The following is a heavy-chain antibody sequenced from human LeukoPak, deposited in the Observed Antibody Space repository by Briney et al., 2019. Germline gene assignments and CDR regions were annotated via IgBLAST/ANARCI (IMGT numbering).Heavy chain of an antibody. V-gene: IGHV4-34*01. CDR1: GGSFSGYY. Sequence: KPSETLSLTCAVYGGSFSGYYWSWIRQPPGKGLEWIGEINHSGSTNYNPSLKSRVTISVDTSKNQFSLKLSSVTAADTAVYYCARGRQRGEGVYYYYYGMDVWGQGTTVTVSS. CDR3: ARGRQRGEGVYYYYYGMDV. CDR2: INHSGST. J-gene: IGHJ6*02. D-gene: IGHD3-16*01.